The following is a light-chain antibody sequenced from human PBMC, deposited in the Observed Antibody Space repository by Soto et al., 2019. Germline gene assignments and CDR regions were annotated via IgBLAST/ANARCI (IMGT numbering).Light chain of an antibody. Sequence: QSALTQPASVSGSPGQSITISCTGTSSDVGNYNYVSWYQQHPGKAPKLMIHDVSNRPSGVSNRFSGSKSGNTASLTISGRQAEDEADYYCSSYTSSSTYVFGAGTKVTVL. CDR2: DVS. CDR3: SSYTSSSTYV. V-gene: IGLV2-14*01. J-gene: IGLJ1*01. CDR1: SSDVGNYNY.